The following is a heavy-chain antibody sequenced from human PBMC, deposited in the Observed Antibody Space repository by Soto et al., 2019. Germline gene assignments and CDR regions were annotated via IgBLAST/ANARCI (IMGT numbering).Heavy chain of an antibody. CDR2: IFPRDSDT. V-gene: IGHV5-51*01. D-gene: IGHD1-20*01. CDR3: ARHPHNTSPAGFYYYGMDL. CDR1: GYDFTNNW. J-gene: IGHJ6*02. Sequence: GESLKFSCKASGYDFTNNWIGWVLQMPGKGLEWMGIIFPRDSDTRYSPSFQGQVTISADKSITTAYLQWSSLEASDTAIYFCARHPHNTSPAGFYYYGMDLWGQGTTDTVSS.